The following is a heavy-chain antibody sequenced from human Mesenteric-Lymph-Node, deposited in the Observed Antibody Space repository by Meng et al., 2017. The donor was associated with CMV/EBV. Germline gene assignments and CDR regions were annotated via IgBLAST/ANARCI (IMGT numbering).Heavy chain of an antibody. J-gene: IGHJ4*02. D-gene: IGHD3-10*01. CDR1: GYTFTSYA. V-gene: IGHV1-18*01. Sequence: ASVKVSCKASGYTFTSYAVSWVRQAPGQGLEWMGWISVYNGKTNYAQKLQGRVTMTTDTLTSTAYMELRSLRSDDTAVYYCARGVGSVPIGADYWGQGTLVTVSS. CDR3: ARGVGSVPIGADY. CDR2: ISVYNGKT.